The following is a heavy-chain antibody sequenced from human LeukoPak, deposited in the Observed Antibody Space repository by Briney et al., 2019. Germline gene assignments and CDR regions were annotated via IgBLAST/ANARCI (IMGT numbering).Heavy chain of an antibody. D-gene: IGHD1-14*01. CDR3: ARMSNRKYQRFES. J-gene: IGHJ4*01. CDR2: IGTYNRHT. Sequence: GASLKVSCKPSGYTFPNYDNKWVRPAPGQGLEWMGWIGTYNRHTNYAQRLQGRVTLTTDTSTSMAYMELRSLRSDDTAVYYCARMSNRKYQRFESWGHGTLVTVSS. CDR1: GYTFPNYD. V-gene: IGHV1-18*01.